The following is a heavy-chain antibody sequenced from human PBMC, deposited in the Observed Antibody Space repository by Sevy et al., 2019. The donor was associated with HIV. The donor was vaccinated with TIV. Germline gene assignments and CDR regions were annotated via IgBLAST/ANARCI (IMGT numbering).Heavy chain of an antibody. D-gene: IGHD2-2*01. CDR1: GFTFSNVW. CDR3: TTEAVDCSTTTCSLAMDV. J-gene: IGHJ6*02. CDR2: IKSKIDGGTI. Sequence: GGSLRLSCAASGFTFSNVWMSWVRQAPAKGLEWVGRIKSKIDGGTIDYAAPVKVRFTISRDDSKNTLYLQMNSLKTEDTAVYYCTTEAVDCSTTTCSLAMDVWGQGTTVTVSS. V-gene: IGHV3-15*01.